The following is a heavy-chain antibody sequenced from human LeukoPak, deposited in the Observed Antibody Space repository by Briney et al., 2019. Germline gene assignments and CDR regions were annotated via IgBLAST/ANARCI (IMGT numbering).Heavy chain of an antibody. V-gene: IGHV3-33*01. CDR2: IWYDGSNK. D-gene: IGHD2-15*01. CDR1: GFTFSSYG. Sequence: GGSLRLSCAASGFTFSSYGMHWVRQAPGKGLEWVAVIWYDGSNKYYADSVKGRFTISRDNSKNTLYLQMNSLRDEDTAVYYCARDDCSGGSCYLGFDPWGQGTLVTVSS. J-gene: IGHJ5*02. CDR3: ARDDCSGGSCYLGFDP.